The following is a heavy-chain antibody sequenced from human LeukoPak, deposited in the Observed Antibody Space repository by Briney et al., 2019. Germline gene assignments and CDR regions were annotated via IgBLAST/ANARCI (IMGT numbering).Heavy chain of an antibody. CDR2: IYYSGST. D-gene: IGHD2-15*01. CDR1: GGSISSSSYY. Sequence: SETLSLTCTVSGGSISSSSYYWGWIRQPPGKGLEWIGSIYYSGSTYYNPSLKGRVTISGDTSKNQFSLKLSSVTAADTAVYYCAHYCSGGSCYSARGAFDIWGQGTMVTVSS. V-gene: IGHV4-39*01. J-gene: IGHJ3*02. CDR3: AHYCSGGSCYSARGAFDI.